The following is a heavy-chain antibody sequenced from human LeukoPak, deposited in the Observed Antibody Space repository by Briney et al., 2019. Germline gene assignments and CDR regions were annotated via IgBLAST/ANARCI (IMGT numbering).Heavy chain of an antibody. V-gene: IGHV3-21*01. D-gene: IGHD5-24*01. CDR1: GFTFSSYS. Sequence: GGSLRLSCAASGFTFSSYSMNWVRQAPGKGLEWVSSISSSSSYIYYADSVKGRFTISRDNAKNSLYLQMNSLRAEDTAVYYCARETRDGYNYGGYWGQGTLVTVSS. CDR3: ARETRDGYNYGGY. CDR2: ISSSSSYI. J-gene: IGHJ4*02.